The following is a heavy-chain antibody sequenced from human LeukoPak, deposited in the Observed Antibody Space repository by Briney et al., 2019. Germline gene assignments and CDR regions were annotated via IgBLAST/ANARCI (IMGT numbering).Heavy chain of an antibody. CDR1: GDSVSSNSAA. Sequence: SQTLSLTCAISGDSVSSNSAAWNWIRQSPSRGLEWLGRTYYRSKWYNDYAVSVKSRMTINPDTSNNQFSLHLNSVTPEDTAVYYCAREVHSGYYFDYWGQGTLVTVSS. J-gene: IGHJ4*02. CDR2: TYYRSKWYN. D-gene: IGHD6-25*01. CDR3: AREVHSGYYFDY. V-gene: IGHV6-1*01.